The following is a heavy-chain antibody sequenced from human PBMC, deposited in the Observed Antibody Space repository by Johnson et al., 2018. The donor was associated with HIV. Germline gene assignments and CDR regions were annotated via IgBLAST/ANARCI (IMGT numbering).Heavy chain of an antibody. CDR2: ISYDGSTE. J-gene: IGHJ3*02. D-gene: IGHD1-7*01. V-gene: IGHV3-30*03. Sequence: QVQLVESGGGVVQPGRSLRLSCAASGFTFTNYGMHWVRQAPGKGLEWVAVISYDGSTEYYADSVKGRFTISRDNSKNTLYLQMNSLRAEDTAVYYCARERNYGTHAAFDIWGQGTMVTVSS. CDR3: ARERNYGTHAAFDI. CDR1: GFTFTNYG.